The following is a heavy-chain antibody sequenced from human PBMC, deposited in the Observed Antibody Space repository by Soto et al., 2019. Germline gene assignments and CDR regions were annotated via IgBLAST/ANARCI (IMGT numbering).Heavy chain of an antibody. Sequence: PSETLSLTSAVYGGSFTSNNWWTWVRQPPGQGLEWIGEIYRTGSTNYNPSLKSRVTISLDKSEKQISLKVTSLTAADTAVYYCASRDPGTSVDYWGQGTLVTVSS. CDR1: GGSFTSNNW. V-gene: IGHV4-4*02. CDR2: IYRTGST. D-gene: IGHD1-7*01. J-gene: IGHJ4*02. CDR3: ASRDPGTSVDY.